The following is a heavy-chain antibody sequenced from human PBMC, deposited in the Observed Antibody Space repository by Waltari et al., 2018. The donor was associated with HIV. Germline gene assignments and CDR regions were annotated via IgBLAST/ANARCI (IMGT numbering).Heavy chain of an antibody. CDR3: ARDHHYYDSSGYYYRIVDF. CDR2: ICYSGST. V-gene: IGHV4-61*01. D-gene: IGHD3-22*01. J-gene: IGHJ4*02. Sequence: QVQLQESGPGLVKPSETLSLTCTVPGGPVRSGSHYWSWIRQPPGKGLEWIGYICYSGSTNCNPSLKSRVTNTVDTAKSQFSLKLRSVTDADTGVYYCARDHHYYDSSGYYYRIVDFWGQGTLVTVST. CDR1: GGPVRSGSHY.